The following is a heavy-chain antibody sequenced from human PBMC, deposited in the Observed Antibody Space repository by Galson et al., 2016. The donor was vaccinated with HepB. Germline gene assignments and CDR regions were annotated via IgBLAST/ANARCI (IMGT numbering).Heavy chain of an antibody. CDR3: ARIAADGSTFDY. J-gene: IGHJ4*02. V-gene: IGHV3-7*03. CDR2: INQDGSVE. CDR1: GFTFSDYW. D-gene: IGHD6-13*01. Sequence: SLRLSCAASGFTFSDYWMTWFRQAPGKGLEWVANINQDGSVEKYADSVRGRFTVFKDNAKNSVYLQLNSLSADDTAMFYCARIAADGSTFDYWGQGTLVTVSS.